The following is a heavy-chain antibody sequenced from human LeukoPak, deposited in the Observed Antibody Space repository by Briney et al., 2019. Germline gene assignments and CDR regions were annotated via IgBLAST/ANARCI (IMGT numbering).Heavy chain of an antibody. CDR2: ISAYNGNT. D-gene: IGHD2-2*01. V-gene: IGHV1-18*01. J-gene: IGHJ6*02. CDR1: GYTFTSYG. Sequence: ASVKVSCKASGYTFTSYGISWVRQAPGQGLEWMGWISAYNGNTNYAQKLQGRDTMTTDTSTSTAYMELRSLRSDDTAVYYCARDLLIVVVPAAMATSNYGMDVWGQGTTVTVSS. CDR3: ARDLLIVVVPAAMATSNYGMDV.